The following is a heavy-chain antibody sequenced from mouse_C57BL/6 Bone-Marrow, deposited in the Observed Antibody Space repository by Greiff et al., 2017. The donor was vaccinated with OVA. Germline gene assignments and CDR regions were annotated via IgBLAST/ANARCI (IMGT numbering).Heavy chain of an antibody. CDR2: IYIGNGYT. D-gene: IGHD1-2*01. V-gene: IGHV1-58*01. CDR1: GYTFTSYG. J-gene: IGHJ2*01. CDR3: ARHILRLAVSYFDY. Sequence: VHVKQSGAELVRPGSSVKMSCKTSGYTFTSYGINWVKQRPGQGLEWIGYIYIGNGYTEYNEKFKGKATLTSDTSSSTAYMQLSSLTSEDSAIDLCARHILRLAVSYFDYWGQGTTLTVSS.